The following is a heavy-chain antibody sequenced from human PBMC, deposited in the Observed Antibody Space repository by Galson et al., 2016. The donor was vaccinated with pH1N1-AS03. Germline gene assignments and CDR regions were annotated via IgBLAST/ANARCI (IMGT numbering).Heavy chain of an antibody. V-gene: IGHV3-30*02. D-gene: IGHD6-13*01. J-gene: IGHJ4*02. Sequence: SLRLSCAASGLTFSSFALHWVRQAPGKGLEWVAFIRYDGSDKKYANSVKGRFTISRDNSKNTLYLQMNSLRAEDTAVYYCARSDRVLTAASTRPEGGDYWGQGTLVTVSS. CDR1: GLTFSSFA. CDR3: ARSDRVLTAASTRPEGGDY. CDR2: IRYDGSDK.